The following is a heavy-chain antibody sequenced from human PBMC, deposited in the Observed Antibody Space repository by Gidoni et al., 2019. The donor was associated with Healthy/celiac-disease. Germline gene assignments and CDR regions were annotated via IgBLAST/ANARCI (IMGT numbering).Heavy chain of an antibody. J-gene: IGHJ4*02. CDR1: GLCFSCYA. CDR3: AKRELYSPYYFDY. Sequence: EAQLLESGGCLVQPGGCPRLSCAASGLCFSCYAMGWVREAPGKWLERVSAISSSGRNRYYADSVESRFTISRDNSKNTLYLQMASLRAEDTPVYYCAKRELYSPYYFDYWGQGTLVTVSS. D-gene: IGHD1-26*01. CDR2: ISSSGRNR. V-gene: IGHV3-23*01.